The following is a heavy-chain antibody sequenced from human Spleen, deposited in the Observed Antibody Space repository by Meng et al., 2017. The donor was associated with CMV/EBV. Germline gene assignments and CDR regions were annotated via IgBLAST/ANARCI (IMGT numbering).Heavy chain of an antibody. CDR1: GFTFDDYT. CDR2: ISWDGGST. CDR3: ARAIVGAIYAPVDS. Sequence: GESLKISCAASGFTFDDYTMHWVRQAPGKGLEWVSLISWDGGSTYYADSVKGRFTISRDNAKNSLYLQMSNLRAEDTAVYYCARAIVGAIYAPVDSWGQGTLVTVSS. J-gene: IGHJ4*02. V-gene: IGHV3-43*01. D-gene: IGHD1-26*01.